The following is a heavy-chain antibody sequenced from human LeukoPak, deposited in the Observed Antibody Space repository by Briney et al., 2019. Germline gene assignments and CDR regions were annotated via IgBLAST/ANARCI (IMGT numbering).Heavy chain of an antibody. J-gene: IGHJ6*03. V-gene: IGHV3-73*01. CDR2: IRSKANSYAT. CDR1: GFTFSGSA. Sequence: GGSLRLSCAASGFTFSGSAMHWVRQASGKGLEWVGRIRSKANSYATAYAASVKGRFSISRDDSKNTAYLQMNNLKTEDTAVYYCTRRDYYMDVWGKGTTVTVSS. CDR3: TRRDYYMDV.